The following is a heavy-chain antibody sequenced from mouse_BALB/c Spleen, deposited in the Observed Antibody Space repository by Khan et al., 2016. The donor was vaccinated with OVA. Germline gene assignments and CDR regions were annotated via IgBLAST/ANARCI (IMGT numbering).Heavy chain of an antibody. CDR3: VRYGTDC. CDR2: IDPFNGGT. CDR1: GYSFTSYY. Sequence: MQLEEPGPELMKPGASVKISCTASGYSFTSYYIHWMKQRPGKSLEWIGCIDPFNGGTSYNQKFKGKATLTVDKSSSTAYMHLSSLTSEDSAVYYCVRYGTDCWGQGTTLTVSA. V-gene: IGHV1S135*01. J-gene: IGHJ2*01. D-gene: IGHD2-1*01.